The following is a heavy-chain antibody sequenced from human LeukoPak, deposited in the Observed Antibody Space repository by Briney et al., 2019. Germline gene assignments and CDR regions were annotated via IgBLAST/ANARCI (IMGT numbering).Heavy chain of an antibody. CDR3: AIHGGGTIRIEAFDV. J-gene: IGHJ3*01. CDR1: AFTFSSYG. D-gene: IGHD3-3*01. Sequence: AGGSLRLSCAASAFTFSSYGMSWVRQAPGKGLEWVSAISGDGRDIFYADAVKGRFTISRDNSKNTLYLQMNSLRDEDTALYYRAIHGGGTIRIEAFDVWGQGTMVTISS. V-gene: IGHV3-23*01. CDR2: ISGDGRDI.